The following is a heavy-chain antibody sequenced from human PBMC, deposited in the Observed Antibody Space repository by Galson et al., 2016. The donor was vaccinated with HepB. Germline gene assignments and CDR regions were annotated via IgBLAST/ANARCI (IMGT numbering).Heavy chain of an antibody. Sequence: SETLSLTCVVYGGSFSGYYWTWIRQSPGKGLEWIGEINNSGTTNYNPSLKRPVSISVDTSKNQISLKPGSVSAADTALYYCARGKGDYSDSTGDRFDIWGQGTKVTVSS. CDR1: GGSFSGYY. D-gene: IGHD3-22*01. CDR2: INNSGTT. V-gene: IGHV4-34*01. CDR3: ARGKGDYSDSTGDRFDI. J-gene: IGHJ3*02.